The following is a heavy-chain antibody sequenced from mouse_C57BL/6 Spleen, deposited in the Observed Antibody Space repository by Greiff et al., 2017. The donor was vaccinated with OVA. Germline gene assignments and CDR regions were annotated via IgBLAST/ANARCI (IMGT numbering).Heavy chain of an antibody. CDR3: ARTYSNYGRYFDY. CDR1: GYTFTSYW. J-gene: IGHJ2*01. CDR2: IYPGSGST. V-gene: IGHV1-55*01. Sequence: QVHVKQSGAELVKPGASVKMSCKASGYTFTSYWITWVKQRPGQGLEWIGDIYPGSGSTNYNEKFKSKATLTVDTSSSTAYMQLSSLTSEDSAVYYCARTYSNYGRYFDYWGQGTTLTVSS. D-gene: IGHD2-5*01.